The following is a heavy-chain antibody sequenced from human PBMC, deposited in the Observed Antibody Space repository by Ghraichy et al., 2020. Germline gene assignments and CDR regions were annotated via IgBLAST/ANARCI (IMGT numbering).Heavy chain of an antibody. CDR1: GFTFSSYW. CDR3: AREGSQYYDFWSGQPYYYGRDV. Sequence: GGSLRLSCAASGFTFSSYWMSWVRQAPGKGLEWVANIKQDGSEKYYVDSVKGRFTISRDNAKNSLYLQMNSLRAEDTAVYYCAREGSQYYDFWSGQPYYYGRDVWRRGTAVTVCS. CDR2: IKQDGSEK. V-gene: IGHV3-7*03. D-gene: IGHD3-3*01. J-gene: IGHJ6*02.